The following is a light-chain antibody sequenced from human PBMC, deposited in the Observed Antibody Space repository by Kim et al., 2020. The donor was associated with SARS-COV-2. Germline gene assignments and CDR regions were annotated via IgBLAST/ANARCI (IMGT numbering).Light chain of an antibody. CDR1: SGVICDYTF. CDR3: SSYAGRSWV. J-gene: IGLJ3*02. V-gene: IGLV2-11*03. Sequence: PDHPCSIACTGASGVICDYTFVSWYQQHPGKAPKLIIYNVNERPSGVPDRFSGSKSGNTASLIISGLRAEDEANYYCSSYAGRSWVFGGGTQLTVL. CDR2: NVN.